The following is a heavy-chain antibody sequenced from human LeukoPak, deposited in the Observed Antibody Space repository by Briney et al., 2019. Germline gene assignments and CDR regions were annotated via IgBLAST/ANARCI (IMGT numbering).Heavy chain of an antibody. Sequence: GGSLRLSCAASGFTFSSYVMSWVRQAPGKGLEWVSAISASGGSKYYADSVKGRFTISRDNSKNTLYLQMNSLRAEDTAVYYCATRRRAFEYWGQGTLVTVSS. CDR3: ATRRRAFEY. CDR1: GFTFSSYV. V-gene: IGHV3-23*01. J-gene: IGHJ4*02. CDR2: ISASGGSK.